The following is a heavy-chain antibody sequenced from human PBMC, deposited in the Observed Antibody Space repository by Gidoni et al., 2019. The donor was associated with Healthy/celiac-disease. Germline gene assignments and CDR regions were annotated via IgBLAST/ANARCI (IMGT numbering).Heavy chain of an antibody. CDR1: GFTFSSDS. D-gene: IGHD1-26*01. Sequence: EVQLVESGGGLVKPGGSLRLSCAASGFTFSSDSMNWVRQAPGKGLEWVSSISSSSSYIYYADSVKGRFTISRDNAKNSLYLQMNSLRAEDTAVYYCARETMWEINYYYGMDVWGQGTTVTVSS. V-gene: IGHV3-21*01. CDR2: ISSSSSYI. CDR3: ARETMWEINYYYGMDV. J-gene: IGHJ6*02.